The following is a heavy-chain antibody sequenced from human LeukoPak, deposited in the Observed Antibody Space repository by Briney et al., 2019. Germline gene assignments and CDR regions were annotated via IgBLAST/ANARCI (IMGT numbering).Heavy chain of an antibody. CDR1: GYTFTSYG. Sequence: ASVKVSCKASGYTFTSYGISWVRQAPGQGLEWMGWISAYNGNTNYAQKLQGRVTVTTDTSTSTAYMELRSLRSDDTAVYYCASHSSSRGGFDYWGQGTLVTVSS. CDR2: ISAYNGNT. CDR3: ASHSSSRGGFDY. D-gene: IGHD6-13*01. V-gene: IGHV1-18*01. J-gene: IGHJ4*02.